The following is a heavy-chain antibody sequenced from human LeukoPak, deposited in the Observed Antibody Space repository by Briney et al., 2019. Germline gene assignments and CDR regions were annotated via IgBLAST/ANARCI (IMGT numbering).Heavy chain of an antibody. CDR2: ISYDGSNK. Sequence: PGWSLRLSCAASAFTVSSYGMHWVRQAPGEGLEGVAVISYDGSNKYYADSVKGRFTISRDNSKTTLYLQMTSLRAEATAVYSCAKALFYGSGSFDSWGQGKLVTVSS. J-gene: IGHJ4*02. V-gene: IGHV3-30*18. CDR1: AFTVSSYG. CDR3: AKALFYGSGSFDS. D-gene: IGHD3-10*01.